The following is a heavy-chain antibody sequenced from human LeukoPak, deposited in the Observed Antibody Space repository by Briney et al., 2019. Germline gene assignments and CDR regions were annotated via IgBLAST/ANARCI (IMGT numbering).Heavy chain of an antibody. CDR1: GYTFTGYY. V-gene: IGHV1-46*01. D-gene: IGHD6-19*01. Sequence: ASVKVSCKASGYTFTGYYMHWVRQAPGQGLEWIGIINPSGGSTSYAQKFQGRVTMTRDMSTSTVYMELSSLRSEDTAVYYCARGVVSQWPYDYWGQGTLVTVSS. CDR2: INPSGGST. CDR3: ARGVVSQWPYDY. J-gene: IGHJ4*02.